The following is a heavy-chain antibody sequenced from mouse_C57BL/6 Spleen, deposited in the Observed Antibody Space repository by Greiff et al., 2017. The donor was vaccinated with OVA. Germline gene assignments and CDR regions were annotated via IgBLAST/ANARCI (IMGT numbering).Heavy chain of an antibody. Sequence: QVQLQQSGAELVRPGASVTLSCKASGYTFTDYEMHWVKQTPVHGLEWIGAIDPETGGTAYNQKFKGKAILTADKSSSTAYMELRSLTSEDSAVYYCTRSGGHSAWFAYWGQGTLVTVSA. J-gene: IGHJ3*01. CDR1: GYTFTDYE. D-gene: IGHD3-1*01. V-gene: IGHV1-15*01. CDR3: TRSGGHSAWFAY. CDR2: IDPETGGT.